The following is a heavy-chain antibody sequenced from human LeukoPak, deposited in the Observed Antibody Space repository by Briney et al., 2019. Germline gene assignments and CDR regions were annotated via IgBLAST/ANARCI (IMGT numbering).Heavy chain of an antibody. V-gene: IGHV3-23*01. D-gene: IGHD3-16*01. CDR1: GFTFSTTD. CDR3: AKVGWANF. J-gene: IGHJ4*02. CDR2: IVGSGGNT. Sequence: GGSLRLSCAAYGFTFSTTDMSWVRQAPGKGLEWVSGIVGSGGNTYYADFVKGRFTISRDNSKNTLYLQMDSLRDEDTAVYYCAKVGWANFWGRGTLVTVFS.